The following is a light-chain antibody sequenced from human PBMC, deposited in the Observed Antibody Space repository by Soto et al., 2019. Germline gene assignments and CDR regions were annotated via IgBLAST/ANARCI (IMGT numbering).Light chain of an antibody. J-gene: IGLJ1*01. CDR1: SSDVGGYDY. V-gene: IGLV2-14*01. Sequence: QSVLTQPASVSGSPGQSVTISCTGTSSDVGGYDYVSWYQQHPGKAPKFMIYEVTNRPSGVSHRVSGSKSGNTASLTISGLQAEDEADYYCSSYTTTSTYVFGTGTKVTVL. CDR3: SSYTTTSTYV. CDR2: EVT.